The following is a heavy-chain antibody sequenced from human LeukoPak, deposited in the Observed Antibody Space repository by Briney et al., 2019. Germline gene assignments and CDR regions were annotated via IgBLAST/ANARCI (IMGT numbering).Heavy chain of an antibody. Sequence: SQTLSLTCTVSGGSISSSSYYWGWIRQPPGKGLEWIGSIYYSGSTYYNPSLKSRVTISVDTSKNQFSLKLSSVTAADTAVYYCARHVRKGTTVVTHWFDPWGQGTLVTVSS. CDR3: ARHVRKGTTVVTHWFDP. CDR1: GGSISSSSYY. V-gene: IGHV4-39*01. J-gene: IGHJ5*02. D-gene: IGHD4-23*01. CDR2: IYYSGST.